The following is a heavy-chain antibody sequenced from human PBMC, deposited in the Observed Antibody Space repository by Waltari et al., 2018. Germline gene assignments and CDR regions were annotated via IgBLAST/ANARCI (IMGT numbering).Heavy chain of an antibody. V-gene: IGHV4-4*02. CDR2: VLRNGRS. CDR1: GDSMNSNSW. Sequence: QLQLQESGPGLVKPSETLSLTCTVSGDSMNSNSWWSWVRQSPDKGLEWIGQVLRNGRSNYNPSLEGRVIISLDTSNIRFSLELTSATAVDTAVYYCARDRGTGLYLDSWGPGTLVTVS. D-gene: IGHD1-1*01. CDR3: ARDRGTGLYLDS. J-gene: IGHJ4*02.